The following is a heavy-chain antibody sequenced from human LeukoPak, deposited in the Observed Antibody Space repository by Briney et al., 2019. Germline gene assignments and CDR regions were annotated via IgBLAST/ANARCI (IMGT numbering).Heavy chain of an antibody. CDR1: GGSISRSRDY. CDR2: IYYSGST. J-gene: IGHJ4*02. Sequence: SETLSLTCTVSGGSISRSRDYWGWIRQPPGKGLEWIGSIYYSGSTYYNPSLKSRVTISGDTSKNRFSLKLSSVTAADTARYYCAKSGGYGLIDYWGQGTLVTVSS. CDR3: AKSGGYGLIDY. D-gene: IGHD1-26*01. V-gene: IGHV4-39*07.